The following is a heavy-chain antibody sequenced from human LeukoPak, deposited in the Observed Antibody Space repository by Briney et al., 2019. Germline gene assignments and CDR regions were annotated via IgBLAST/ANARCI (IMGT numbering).Heavy chain of an antibody. J-gene: IGHJ4*02. CDR1: GFTFSSYA. V-gene: IGHV3-23*01. CDR3: ARDPIKAGQKYCSGGSCYGFF. D-gene: IGHD2-15*01. Sequence: GGSLRLSCAASGFTFSSYAMSWVRQAPGKGLEWVSTISNSGGTTYYADSVKGRFTISRDNSKNTPYLQMNSLRAEDTAVYYCARDPIKAGQKYCSGGSCYGFFWGQGTLVTVSS. CDR2: ISNSGGTT.